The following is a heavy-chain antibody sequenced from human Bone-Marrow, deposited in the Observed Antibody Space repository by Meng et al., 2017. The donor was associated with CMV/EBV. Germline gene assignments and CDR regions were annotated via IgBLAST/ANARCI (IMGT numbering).Heavy chain of an antibody. D-gene: IGHD3-9*01. Sequence: GGSLRLSCAASGFTFSNAWMSWVRQAPGKGLEWMGWMNPNSGNTGYAQKFQERVTITRDMSTSTAYMELSSLRSEDTAVYYCAATKLNYDILTGYLNPNYGMDVWGQGTTVTVSS. J-gene: IGHJ6*02. CDR3: AATKLNYDILTGYLNPNYGMDV. CDR2: MNPNSGNT. CDR1: GFTFSNAW. V-gene: IGHV1-8*03.